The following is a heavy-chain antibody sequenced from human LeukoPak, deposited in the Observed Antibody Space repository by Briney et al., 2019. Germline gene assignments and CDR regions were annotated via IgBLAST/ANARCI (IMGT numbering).Heavy chain of an antibody. CDR2: ISAYSGNT. J-gene: IGHJ4*02. V-gene: IGHV1-18*01. D-gene: IGHD3-3*01. CDR1: GYTFTNYG. Sequence: ASVKVSFKASGYTFTNYGISWVRQAPGQGLEWMGWISAYSGNTNYARNLQGRVTMTTDTSTSTAYMELRSLRSDDTAVYYCARAPDDYDFWSGPFDYWGRGTLVTVSS. CDR3: ARAPDDYDFWSGPFDY.